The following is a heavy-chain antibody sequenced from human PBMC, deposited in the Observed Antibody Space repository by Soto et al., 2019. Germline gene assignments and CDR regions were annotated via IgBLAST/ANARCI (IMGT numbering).Heavy chain of an antibody. D-gene: IGHD5-12*01. Sequence: QVQLVQSGAEVKKPGASVKVSCKASGYTFTTYAIYWVRQAPGQGLEWVGWVNAGNGNTKYSQKFQGRVTMTKDTSASTAYMERSSLRSEDTAVYYCARDSGYDFIRYWGQGTLVTVSS. J-gene: IGHJ4*02. CDR2: VNAGNGNT. V-gene: IGHV1-3*01. CDR1: GYTFTTYA. CDR3: ARDSGYDFIRY.